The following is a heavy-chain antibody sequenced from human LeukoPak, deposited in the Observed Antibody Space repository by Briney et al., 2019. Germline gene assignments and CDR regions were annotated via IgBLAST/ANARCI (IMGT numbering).Heavy chain of an antibody. V-gene: IGHV3-74*01. D-gene: IGHD3-22*01. CDR3: ARGRDSSGYYGPAFDI. CDR2: INTDGSST. J-gene: IGHJ3*02. CDR1: GFTFSSYW. Sequence: GGSLRLSCAASGFTFSSYWMHWVRQAPGKGLVWVSRINTDGSSTSYADSVKGRFTISRDNAKNTLYLQMNSLRAEDTAVYYCARGRDSSGYYGPAFDIWGQGTMVTVSS.